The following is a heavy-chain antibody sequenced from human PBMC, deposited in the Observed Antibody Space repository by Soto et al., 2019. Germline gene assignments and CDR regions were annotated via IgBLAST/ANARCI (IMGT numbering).Heavy chain of an antibody. CDR1: GGSISSSSYY. V-gene: IGHV4-39*01. Sequence: QLQLQESGPGLVKPSETLSLTCTVSGGSISSSSYYWGWIRQPPGKGLEWIGSIYYSGITYYNPSLKSRVTISVDTSKNQFSLKLSSVTAADTAVYYCGMTTVTIDAFDIWGQGTMVTVSS. J-gene: IGHJ3*02. D-gene: IGHD4-17*01. CDR3: GMTTVTIDAFDI. CDR2: IYYSGIT.